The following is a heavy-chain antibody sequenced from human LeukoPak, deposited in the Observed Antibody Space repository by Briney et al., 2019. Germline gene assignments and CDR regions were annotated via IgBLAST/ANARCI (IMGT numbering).Heavy chain of an antibody. CDR1: GYTLTDYY. D-gene: IGHD2-15*01. CDR3: ASQGLLGYYFDY. Sequence: ASVKVSCKASGYTLTDYYMHWVRQAPGQGLEWMGWINPTSGDTNYAQKFQGRVTMTRDTSISTAYMELNRLRSDDTAVYYCASQGLLGYYFDYWGQGTLVTVSS. CDR2: INPTSGDT. V-gene: IGHV1-2*02. J-gene: IGHJ4*02.